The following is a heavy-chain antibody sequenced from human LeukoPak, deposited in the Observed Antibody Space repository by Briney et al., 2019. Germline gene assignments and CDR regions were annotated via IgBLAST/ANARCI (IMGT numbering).Heavy chain of an antibody. CDR3: ARDFRIRVAAAGYDMSGY. CDR2: ISYDGSNK. CDR1: GFTFSSYA. D-gene: IGHD6-13*01. Sequence: GRSLRLSCAASGFTFSSYAMHWVRQAPGKGLEGVAVISYDGSNKYYADSVKGRFTISRDNSKNTLYLQMNSLRAEDTAVYYCARDFRIRVAAAGYDMSGYWGQGTLVTVSS. J-gene: IGHJ4*02. V-gene: IGHV3-30-3*01.